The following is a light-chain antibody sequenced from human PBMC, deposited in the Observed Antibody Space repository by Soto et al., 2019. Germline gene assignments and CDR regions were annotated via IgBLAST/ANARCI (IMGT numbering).Light chain of an antibody. CDR3: QQYGSSRTWT. J-gene: IGKJ1*01. Sequence: EIVLTQSPGTLSLFPGERATLSCRASQSVSSSYLAWYQQKPGQAPRLLIYGASSRATGIPDRFSGSGSGTDFTLTISRREPEDFAVYYCQQYGSSRTWTFGQGTKVEIK. CDR2: GAS. V-gene: IGKV3-20*01. CDR1: QSVSSSY.